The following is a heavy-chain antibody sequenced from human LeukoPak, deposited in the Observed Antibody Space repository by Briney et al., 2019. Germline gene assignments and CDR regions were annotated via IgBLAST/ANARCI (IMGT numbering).Heavy chain of an antibody. CDR2: INPKSGGT. Sequence: ASVKVSCKASGYTLTGYYMHWVRQAPGQGLEWMGWINPKSGGTNYPQTFQGRVTITRDTSISTAYMELSSLTSDDTAMYYCARDLTSDAFDVWGQGTMITVSS. CDR3: ARDLTSDAFDV. V-gene: IGHV1-2*02. J-gene: IGHJ3*01. CDR1: GYTLTGYY.